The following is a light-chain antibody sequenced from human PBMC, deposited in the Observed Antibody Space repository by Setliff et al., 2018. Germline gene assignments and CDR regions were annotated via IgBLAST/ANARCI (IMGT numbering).Light chain of an antibody. CDR2: KAS. CDR3: QQYHSFPLT. J-gene: IGKJ4*01. Sequence: DIQMTQSPSTLSASIGDRVTINCRASHIITNWLAWYQQKPGKAPNLLIYKASALETGVPSRFSGSGSGTEFTLTISNLQPDDFATYFCQQYHSFPLTFGGGTKVDIK. CDR1: HIITNW. V-gene: IGKV1-5*03.